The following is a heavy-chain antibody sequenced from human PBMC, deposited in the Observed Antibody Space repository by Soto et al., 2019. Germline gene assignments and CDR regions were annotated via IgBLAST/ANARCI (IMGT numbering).Heavy chain of an antibody. V-gene: IGHV4-34*01. CDR1: GGSFSGYY. CDR3: ARGPITMVRGVTYYYYYGMDV. Sequence: PSETLSLTCAVYGGSFSGYYWSWIRQPPGKGLEWIGEINHSGSTNYNPSLKSRVTISVDTSKNQFSLKLSSVTAADTAVYYCARGPITMVRGVTYYYYYGMDVWGQGTTVTVSS. D-gene: IGHD3-10*01. J-gene: IGHJ6*02. CDR2: INHSGST.